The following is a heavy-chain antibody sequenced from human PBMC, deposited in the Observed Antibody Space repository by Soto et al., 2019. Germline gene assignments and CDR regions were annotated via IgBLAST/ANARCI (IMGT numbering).Heavy chain of an antibody. J-gene: IGHJ6*04. CDR1: GFPFSSYS. V-gene: IGHV3-48*01. D-gene: IGHD2-15*01. CDR3: ARDFALLGYCSGGSCPSGDV. Sequence: GGSLRLSCAASGFPFSSYSMNWVRQAPGKGLEWVSYISSSSSTIYYADSVKGRFTISRDNAKNSLYLQMNSLRAEDTAVYYCARDFALLGYCSGGSCPSGDVWGKGTTVTVSS. CDR2: ISSSSSTI.